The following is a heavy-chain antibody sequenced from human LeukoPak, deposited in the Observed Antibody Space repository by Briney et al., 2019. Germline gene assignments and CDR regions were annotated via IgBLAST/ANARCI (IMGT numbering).Heavy chain of an antibody. Sequence: GGSVRLSCAASGFTFSSYAMHWVRQAPGKGLEWVAVISYDGSNKYYADSVKGRFTISRDNSKNTLYLQMNSLRAEDTAVYYCARDPSSGWDHYFDYWGQGTLVTVSS. D-gene: IGHD6-19*01. CDR1: GFTFSSYA. V-gene: IGHV3-30*04. CDR3: ARDPSSGWDHYFDY. CDR2: ISYDGSNK. J-gene: IGHJ4*02.